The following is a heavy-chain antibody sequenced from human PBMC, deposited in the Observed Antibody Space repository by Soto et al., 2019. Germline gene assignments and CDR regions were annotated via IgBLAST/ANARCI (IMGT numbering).Heavy chain of an antibody. Sequence: PSETLSLTCTVSGGSVSSGSYYWSWIRQPPGKGLEWIGYIYYSGSTNYNPSLKSRVTISVDTSKNQFSLMLSSVTAADTAVYYCARDGVQLWPFNGMDVWGQGTTVTVSS. D-gene: IGHD5-18*01. CDR3: ARDGVQLWPFNGMDV. J-gene: IGHJ6*02. CDR1: GGSVSSGSYY. CDR2: IYYSGST. V-gene: IGHV4-61*01.